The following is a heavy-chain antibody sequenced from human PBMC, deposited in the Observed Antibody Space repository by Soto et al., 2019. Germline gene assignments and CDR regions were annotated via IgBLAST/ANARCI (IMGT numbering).Heavy chain of an antibody. CDR2: IIPIFGTA. J-gene: IGHJ6*02. D-gene: IGHD2-15*01. V-gene: IGHV1-69*13. CDR1: GGTFSSYA. Sequence: SVKVSCKASGGTFSSYAISWVRQAPGQGLEWMGGIIPIFGTANYAQKFQGRVTITADESTSTAYMELSSLRSEDTAVYYCARVASGGSSSPYYYYYYGMDVWGQGTTVTVSS. CDR3: ARVASGGSSSPYYYYYYGMDV.